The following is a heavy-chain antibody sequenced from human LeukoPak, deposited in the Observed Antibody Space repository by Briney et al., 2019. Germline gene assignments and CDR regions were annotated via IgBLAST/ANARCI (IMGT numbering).Heavy chain of an antibody. CDR1: GFTFSSYS. CDR3: ARDTGHVEGLLWYFDY. D-gene: IGHD3-10*01. V-gene: IGHV3-21*01. Sequence: PGGSLRLSCAASGFTFSSYSMNWVRQAPGKGLEWVSSISSSSSYIYYADSVKGRFTISRDNAKNSLYLQMNSLRAEDTAVYYCARDTGHVEGLLWYFDYWGQGTLVTVSS. CDR2: ISSSSSYI. J-gene: IGHJ4*02.